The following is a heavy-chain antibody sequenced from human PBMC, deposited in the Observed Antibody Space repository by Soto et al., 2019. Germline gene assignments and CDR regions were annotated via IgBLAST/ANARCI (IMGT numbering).Heavy chain of an antibody. J-gene: IGHJ3*02. Sequence: PGGSLRLSCAASGFTLSSYAMHWVRQAPGKGLEWVAVISYDGSNKYYADSVKGRFTISRDNSKNTLYLQMNSLRAEDTAVYYCARAPLVVVIKKEGAFDIWGQGTMVTVSS. V-gene: IGHV3-30-3*01. CDR1: GFTLSSYA. D-gene: IGHD3-22*01. CDR3: ARAPLVVVIKKEGAFDI. CDR2: ISYDGSNK.